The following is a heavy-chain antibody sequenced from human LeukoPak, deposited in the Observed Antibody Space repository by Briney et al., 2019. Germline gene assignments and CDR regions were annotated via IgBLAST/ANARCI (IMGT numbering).Heavy chain of an antibody. CDR3: ALGGYSYGPFDY. CDR1: GYTFTGYY. Sequence: ASVKVSCKASGYTFTGYYMHWVRQAPGQGLEWMGWINPNSGGTNYAQKFQGRVTMTRDTSIRTAYMDLSRLRSDDTAVYYCALGGYSYGPFDYWGQGTLVTVSS. CDR2: INPNSGGT. D-gene: IGHD5-18*01. V-gene: IGHV1-2*02. J-gene: IGHJ4*02.